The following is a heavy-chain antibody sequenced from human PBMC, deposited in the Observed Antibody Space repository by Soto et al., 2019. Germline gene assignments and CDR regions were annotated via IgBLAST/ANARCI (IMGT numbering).Heavy chain of an antibody. J-gene: IGHJ3*02. V-gene: IGHV1-24*01. CDR1: GYTLTELS. Sequence: ASVKVSCKVSGYTLTELSMHWVRQAPGKGLEWMGGFDPEDGETIYAQKFQGRVTMTEDTSTDTAYMELSGLRSEDTAVYYCATGKCSSTSCYGPHDAFDIWGQGTMVTVSS. CDR3: ATGKCSSTSCYGPHDAFDI. CDR2: FDPEDGET. D-gene: IGHD2-2*01.